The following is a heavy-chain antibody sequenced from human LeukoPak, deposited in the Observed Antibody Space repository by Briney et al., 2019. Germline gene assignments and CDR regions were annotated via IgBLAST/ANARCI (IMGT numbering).Heavy chain of an antibody. CDR3: ACRDLTSTWSFP. CDR2: IYPGDLRV. J-gene: IGHJ5*02. Sequence: GESLKISCQGFGYSFTSYWIGWVRQMPGKGMEWMGVIYPGDLRVRYNPSFQGQVTISVDKSIYTAYLQWVSLRASDSAMYYCACRDLTSTWSFPWGQGTLVTVSS. V-gene: IGHV5-51*01. D-gene: IGHD6-13*01. CDR1: GYSFTSYW.